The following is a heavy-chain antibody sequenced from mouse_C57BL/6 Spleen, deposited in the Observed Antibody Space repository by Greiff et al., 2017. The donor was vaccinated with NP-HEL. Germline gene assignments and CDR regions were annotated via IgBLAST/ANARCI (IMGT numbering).Heavy chain of an antibody. CDR3: ARVGRLRPYGMDY. V-gene: IGHV1-26*01. Sequence: EVKLQQSGPELVKPGASVKISCKASGYTFTDYYMNWVKQSHGKSLEWIGDINPNNGGTSYNQKFKGKATLTVDKSSSTAYMELRSLTSEDSAVYYCARVGRLRPYGMDYWGQGTSVTVSS. CDR1: GYTFTDYY. J-gene: IGHJ4*01. CDR2: INPNNGGT. D-gene: IGHD2-4*01.